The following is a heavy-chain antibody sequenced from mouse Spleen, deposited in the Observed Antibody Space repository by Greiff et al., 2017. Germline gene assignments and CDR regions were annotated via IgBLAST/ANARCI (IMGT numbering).Heavy chain of an antibody. CDR1: GYTFTDYN. CDR2: INPNNGGT. V-gene: IGHV1-22*01. CDR3: ARGEDGYYGFAY. D-gene: IGHD2-3*01. Sequence: VQLKQSGPELVKPGASVKMSCKASGYTFTDYNMHWVKQSHGKSLEWIGYINPNNGGTSYNQKFKGKATLTVNKSSSTAYMELRSLTSEDSAVYYCARGEDGYYGFAYWGQGTLVTVSA. J-gene: IGHJ3*01.